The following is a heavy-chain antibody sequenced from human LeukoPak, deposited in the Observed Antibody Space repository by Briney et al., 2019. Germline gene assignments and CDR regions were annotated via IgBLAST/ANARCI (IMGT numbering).Heavy chain of an antibody. J-gene: IGHJ6*03. D-gene: IGHD1-14*01. CDR3: ARGSPEIRPSYYYYYMDV. CDR1: GFTVSSNY. V-gene: IGHV3-53*01. Sequence: GGSLRLSCAASGFTVSSNYMSWVRQAPGKGLEWVSVIYSGGSTYYADSVKGRFTISRDNSKNTLYLQMNSLRAEDTAVYYCARGSPEIRPSYYYYYMDVWGKGTTVTVSS. CDR2: IYSGGST.